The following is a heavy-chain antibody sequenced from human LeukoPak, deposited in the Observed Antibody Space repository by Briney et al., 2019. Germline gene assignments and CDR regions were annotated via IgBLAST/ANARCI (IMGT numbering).Heavy chain of an antibody. J-gene: IGHJ4*02. CDR2: ISSGSGTI. CDR3: AKDMTTVVTPIIDY. D-gene: IGHD4-23*01. V-gene: IGHV3-48*01. CDR1: GFTFSSYS. Sequence: GGSLRLSCEASGFTFSSYSMNWVRQAPGKGLEWVSYISSGSGTIYYADSVKGRFTISRDNSKNTLYLQMNSLRAEDTAVYYCAKDMTTVVTPIIDYWGQGTLVTVSS.